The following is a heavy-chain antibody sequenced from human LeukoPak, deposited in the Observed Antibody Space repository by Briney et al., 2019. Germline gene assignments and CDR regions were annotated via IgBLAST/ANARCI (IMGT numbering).Heavy chain of an antibody. D-gene: IGHD6-19*01. V-gene: IGHV1-69*13. CDR1: GGTFSSYA. CDR2: IIPVFGTA. CDR3: ARGSGWDPWDY. Sequence: RASVKVSCKASGGTFSSYAISWVRQAPGQGLEWMGGIIPVFGTANYAQKFQGRVTITADESTSTAYMELSSLRSEDTAVYYCARGSGWDPWDYWGQGTLVTVSS. J-gene: IGHJ4*02.